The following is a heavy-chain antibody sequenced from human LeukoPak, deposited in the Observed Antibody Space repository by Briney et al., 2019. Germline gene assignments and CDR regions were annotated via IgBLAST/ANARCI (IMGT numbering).Heavy chain of an antibody. CDR2: ISGSGGST. Sequence: GGSLRLSCAASGFTFSSYAMSWVRQAPGKGLECVSAISGSGGSTYYADSVKGRFTISRDNSKNTLYLQMNSLRAEDAAVYYCAKDVATIGSYYYYYMDVWGKGTTVTVSS. J-gene: IGHJ6*03. D-gene: IGHD5-24*01. CDR1: GFTFSSYA. V-gene: IGHV3-23*01. CDR3: AKDVATIGSYYYYYMDV.